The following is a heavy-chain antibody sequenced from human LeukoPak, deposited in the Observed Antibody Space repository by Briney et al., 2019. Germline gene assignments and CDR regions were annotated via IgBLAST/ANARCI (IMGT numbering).Heavy chain of an antibody. V-gene: IGHV1-2*02. CDR3: ARSYDFWSGPPFDP. CDR2: INPNSGGT. CDR1: GYTFTGHY. Sequence: ASVKVSCKASGYTFTGHYMHWVRQAPGQGLEWMGWINPNSGGTKYAQKFQGRVTLTRDTSISTAHMELSRLRCDDTAVYYCARSYDFWSGPPFDPWGQGTLVTVSS. J-gene: IGHJ5*02. D-gene: IGHD3-3*01.